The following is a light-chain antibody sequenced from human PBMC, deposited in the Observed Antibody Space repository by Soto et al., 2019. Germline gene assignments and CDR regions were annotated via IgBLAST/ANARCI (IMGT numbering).Light chain of an antibody. V-gene: IGLV2-14*03. CDR3: SSYTSSSTHG. J-gene: IGLJ1*01. CDR1: SSDVGADTF. Sequence: QSALTQPASVSGSPGQSITISCTGTSSDVGADTFVSWYQQHPDKVPKLMIFDVSRRPSGVSDRFSGSKSGNTASLTISGLQPEDEADYYCSSYTSSSTHGFGNGSKVTVL. CDR2: DVS.